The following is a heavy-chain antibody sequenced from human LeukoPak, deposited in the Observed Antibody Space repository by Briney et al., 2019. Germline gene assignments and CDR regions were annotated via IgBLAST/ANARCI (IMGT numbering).Heavy chain of an antibody. D-gene: IGHD1-26*01. CDR2: INWNGGGT. CDR3: AKHLTATNTYIFFGLDV. V-gene: IGHV3-9*01. J-gene: IGHJ4*02. Sequence: PGGSPRLSCAATGYSFKDYGMHWVRQPPGKGLEWVSAINWNGGGTDYADSVKGRFTIFRDNAKNSLYLQLSSLRPEDTALYYCAKHLTATNTYIFFGLDVWGQGTLVTVSS. CDR1: GYSFKDYG.